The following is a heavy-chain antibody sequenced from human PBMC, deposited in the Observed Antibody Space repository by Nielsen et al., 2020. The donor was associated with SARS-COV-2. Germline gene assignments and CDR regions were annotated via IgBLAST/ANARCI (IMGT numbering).Heavy chain of an antibody. J-gene: IGHJ6*02. D-gene: IGHD2-15*01. V-gene: IGHV3-23*01. Sequence: GGSLRLSCAASGFTFSSYAMSWVRQAPGKGLEWVSAISGSGETTYYADSVKGRFTISRDKSKNTLYLQMGTLRAEDTAAYYCASGRYCSGGSCYSTGRYYGMDVWGQGTTVTVSS. CDR1: GFTFSSYA. CDR2: ISGSGETT. CDR3: ASGRYCSGGSCYSTGRYYGMDV.